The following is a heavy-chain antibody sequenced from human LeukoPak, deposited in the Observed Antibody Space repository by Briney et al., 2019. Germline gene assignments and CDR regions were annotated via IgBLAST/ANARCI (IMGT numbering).Heavy chain of an antibody. CDR2: INAGNGNT. V-gene: IGHV1-3*01. Sequence: ASVKVSCKASGYTFTIYAMHWVRQAPGQRLEWMGWINAGNGNTKYSQKFQGRVTITRDTSASTAYMELSSLRSEDTAVYYCASGPMGTMIVLYGMDVWGQGTTVTVSS. CDR1: GYTFTIYA. D-gene: IGHD3-22*01. CDR3: ASGPMGTMIVLYGMDV. J-gene: IGHJ6*02.